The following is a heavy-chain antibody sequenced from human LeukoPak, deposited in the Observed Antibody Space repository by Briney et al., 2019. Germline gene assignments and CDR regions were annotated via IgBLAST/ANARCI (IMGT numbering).Heavy chain of an antibody. V-gene: IGHV4-59*11. Sequence: SETLSLTCTVSGASMRTHYWSWIRQPPGEGLEWIGYFSYSGSTNYNPSLKSRVTLSVDTSTNQFSLKLNSMAAADTAVYYCARGERLGPDYWGQGTLVTVSS. D-gene: IGHD7-27*01. CDR1: GASMRTHY. J-gene: IGHJ4*02. CDR3: ARGERLGPDY. CDR2: FSYSGST.